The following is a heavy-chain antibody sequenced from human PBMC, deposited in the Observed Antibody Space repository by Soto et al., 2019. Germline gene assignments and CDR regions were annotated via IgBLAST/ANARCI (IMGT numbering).Heavy chain of an antibody. J-gene: IGHJ4*02. V-gene: IGHV1-69*02. Sequence: QVQLVQSGAEVKKPGSSVKVSCKASGGTFSSYTISWVRQAPGQVLEWMGRIIAILGKTNYAQKVQGRVPNTADKSTSTAHTALRSLRSRGTAVDYCATRLGNSSNDYWGQGTLVTVPP. CDR3: ATRLGNSSNDY. D-gene: IGHD6-19*01. CDR1: GGTFSSYT. CDR2: IIAILGKT.